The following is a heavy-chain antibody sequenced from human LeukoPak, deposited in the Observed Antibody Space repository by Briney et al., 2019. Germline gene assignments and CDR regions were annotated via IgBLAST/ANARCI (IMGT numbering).Heavy chain of an antibody. CDR1: GFTFSSYG. Sequence: GGSLRLSCAASGFTFSSYGMHWVRQAPGKGLEWVAVISYDGSNKYYADSVKGRFTISRDNAKNSLYLQMNSLRAEDTAVYYCARVSDDILTGQQYYYYMDVWGKGTTVTISS. D-gene: IGHD3-9*01. CDR3: ARVSDDILTGQQYYYYMDV. CDR2: ISYDGSNK. J-gene: IGHJ6*03. V-gene: IGHV3-30*03.